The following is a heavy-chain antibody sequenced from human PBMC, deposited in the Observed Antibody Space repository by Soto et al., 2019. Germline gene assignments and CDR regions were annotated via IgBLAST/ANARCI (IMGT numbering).Heavy chain of an antibody. CDR3: VMVDNYVTPTPHDV. J-gene: IGHJ6*01. CDR2: ISPYTGNT. V-gene: IGHV1-18*01. D-gene: IGHD3-16*01. CDR1: GYIFVNYG. Sequence: QVQLVQSGDEVKKPGASVKVSCKASGYIFVNYGIAWVRQAPGQGLEWMGWISPYTGNTHSAAKVHGRLTMTTDTSASRGYMAPGSLRSADTAVYYCVMVDNYVTPTPHDVWGQGTTGSVSS.